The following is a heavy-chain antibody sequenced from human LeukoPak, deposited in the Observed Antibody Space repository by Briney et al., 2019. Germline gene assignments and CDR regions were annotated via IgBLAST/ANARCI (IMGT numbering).Heavy chain of an antibody. CDR3: ARDHAYYDFWSGYYTVSTYGMDV. V-gene: IGHV4-59*01. CDR1: GGSISSYY. Sequence: PSETLSLTCTVSGGSISSYYWSWIRQPPGKGLEWIGYIYYSGSTNYNPALKSRVTISVDTSKTQFSLKLSSVTAADTAVYYCARDHAYYDFWSGYYTVSTYGMDVWGQGTTVTVSS. D-gene: IGHD3-3*01. CDR2: IYYSGST. J-gene: IGHJ6*02.